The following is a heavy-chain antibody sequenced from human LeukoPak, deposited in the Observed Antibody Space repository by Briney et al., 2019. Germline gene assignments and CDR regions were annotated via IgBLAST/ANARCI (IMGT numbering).Heavy chain of an antibody. V-gene: IGHV3-23*01. CDR3: ANHLPTGTLTGYLIDGFDH. Sequence: GGSLRLSCAASGFTFSTCAMSWVRQAPGKGLEWVSSISGSGVSTYYADSVKGRLTISRDNSKNTLYLQMNSLRVEDTAVYYCANHLPTGTLTGYLIDGFDHWGQGTLVTVSS. CDR1: GFTFSTCA. D-gene: IGHD3-9*01. CDR2: ISGSGVST. J-gene: IGHJ4*02.